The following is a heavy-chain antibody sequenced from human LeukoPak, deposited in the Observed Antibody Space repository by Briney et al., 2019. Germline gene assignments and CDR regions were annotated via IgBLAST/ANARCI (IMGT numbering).Heavy chain of an antibody. CDR3: AKADHPYSGSYPDY. Sequence: GGSLRLSCAASGFTFSSYAMSWVRQAPGKGLEWVSVISGSGGSTYYADSVKGRFTISRDNSKNTLYLQVNSLRAEDTAVYYCAKADHPYSGSYPDYWGQGTLVTVSS. D-gene: IGHD1-26*01. J-gene: IGHJ4*02. CDR1: GFTFSSYA. CDR2: ISGSGGST. V-gene: IGHV3-23*01.